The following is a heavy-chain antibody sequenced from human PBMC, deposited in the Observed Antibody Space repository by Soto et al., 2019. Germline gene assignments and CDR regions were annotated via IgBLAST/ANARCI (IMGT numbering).Heavy chain of an antibody. CDR2: INPSGGST. J-gene: IGHJ2*01. CDR3: ARRDVPLGDYSDWYFDL. D-gene: IGHD4-17*01. CDR1: GYTFTSYY. V-gene: IGHV1-46*01. Sequence: GASVKVSCKASGYTFTSYYMHWVRQAPGQGLEWMGIINPSGGSTSYAQKFQGRVTMTRDTSTSTVYMELSSLRSEDTAVYYCARRDVPLGDYSDWYFDLWGRGTLVTVSS.